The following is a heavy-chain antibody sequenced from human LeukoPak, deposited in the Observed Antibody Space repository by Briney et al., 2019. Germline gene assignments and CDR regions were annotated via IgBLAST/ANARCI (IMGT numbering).Heavy chain of an antibody. J-gene: IGHJ4*02. CDR1: GFTFSSYS. CDR2: IYSGGKT. CDR3: AREVANYYDSSGYQN. V-gene: IGHV3-53*01. D-gene: IGHD3-22*01. Sequence: GGSLRLSCAASGFTFSSYSMNWVRQAPGKGLEWVSVIYSGGKTNHADSVKGRFTISRDNSKNTLYLQMNSLRAGDTAVYYCAREVANYYDSSGYQNWGQGTLVTVSS.